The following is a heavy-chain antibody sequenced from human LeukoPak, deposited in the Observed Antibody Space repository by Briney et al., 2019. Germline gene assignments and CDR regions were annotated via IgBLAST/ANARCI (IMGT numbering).Heavy chain of an antibody. V-gene: IGHV3-23*01. J-gene: IGHJ4*02. CDR2: ISGSGGST. CDR1: GFTFSSYA. CDR3: AKCGVPVVTATDFDY. D-gene: IGHD2-21*02. Sequence: GGSLRLSCAASGFTFSSYAMSWVRQAPGKGLEWVSAISGSGGSTYYADSVKGRFTISRDNSKNTLYLQMNSLRAEDTAVYYCAKCGVPVVTATDFDYWGQGTLVTVSS.